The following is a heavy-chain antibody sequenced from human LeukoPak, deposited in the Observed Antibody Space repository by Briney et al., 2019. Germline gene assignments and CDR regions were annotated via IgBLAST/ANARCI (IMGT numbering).Heavy chain of an antibody. D-gene: IGHD3-3*01. CDR1: GGSISSYY. CDR2: IYTSGST. Sequence: SETLSLTCTVSGGSISSYYWSWIRQPAGKGLEWIGRIYTSGSTNYNPSLKSRVTMSVDTSKNQFSLKLSSVTAADTAVYSCAREYYDFWSGTYYYYMDVWGKGTTVTVSS. CDR3: AREYYDFWSGTYYYYMDV. V-gene: IGHV4-4*07. J-gene: IGHJ6*03.